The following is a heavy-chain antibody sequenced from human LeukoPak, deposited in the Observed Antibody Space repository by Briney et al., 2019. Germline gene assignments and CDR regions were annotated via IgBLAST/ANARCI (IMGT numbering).Heavy chain of an antibody. Sequence: GGSLRFSCAGSDFSFITYAMSWVRQAPGKGLEWVSTITGRGDATYYADSVKGRFTISRDNSKNTLYLQMNSLRADDTAVYYCARDSSMLRGPLVIYYFDFWGQGTLVTVSS. CDR3: ARDSSMLRGPLVIYYFDF. CDR2: ITGRGDAT. V-gene: IGHV3-23*01. CDR1: DFSFITYA. J-gene: IGHJ4*02. D-gene: IGHD3-10*01.